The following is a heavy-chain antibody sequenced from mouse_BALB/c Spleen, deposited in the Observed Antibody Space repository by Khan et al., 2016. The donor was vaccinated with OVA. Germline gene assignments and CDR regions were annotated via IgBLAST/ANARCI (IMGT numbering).Heavy chain of an antibody. CDR3: ARSVTITTVVATDFDY. Sequence: EVQLQESGPGPVNPSQSLSLTCTVTGYSITSDYAWNWIRQFPGNKLEWMGYISYSGRTSYNPSLKSRISITLDTSKNQVFLQLNSVTTEDTATYFCARSVTITTVVATDFDYWGQGTTLTVSS. V-gene: IGHV3-2*02. D-gene: IGHD1-1*01. CDR2: ISYSGRT. J-gene: IGHJ2*01. CDR1: GYSITSDYA.